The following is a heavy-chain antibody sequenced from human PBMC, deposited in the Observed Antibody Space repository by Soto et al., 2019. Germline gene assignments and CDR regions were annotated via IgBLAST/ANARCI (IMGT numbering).Heavy chain of an antibody. D-gene: IGHD1-1*01. Sequence: GGSLRLSCAASGFTFSSYAMSWVRQAPGKGLEWVSTINTSGGRTYYADSVKGRFTISRDNSKNTLYLQMNSLRAEDTAVYYCAKGDWHDVDDYWGQGTLVTVSS. CDR1: GFTFSSYA. J-gene: IGHJ4*02. CDR3: AKGDWHDVDDY. CDR2: INTSGGRT. V-gene: IGHV3-23*01.